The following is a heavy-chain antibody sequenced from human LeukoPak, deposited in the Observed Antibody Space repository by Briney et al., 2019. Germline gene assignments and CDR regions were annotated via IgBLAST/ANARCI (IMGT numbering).Heavy chain of an antibody. J-gene: IGHJ4*02. CDR1: GFTFRSYE. CDR2: ISSSGSTI. V-gene: IGHV3-48*03. Sequence: GGSLRLSCAASGFTFRSYEMNWVRQAPGKGLEWVSYISSSGSTIYYADSVKGRFTISRDNAKNSLYLQMNSLRAEDTAVYYCTKRSDVLRYFDWAEFDYWGQGTLVTVSS. CDR3: TKRSDVLRYFDWAEFDY. D-gene: IGHD3-9*01.